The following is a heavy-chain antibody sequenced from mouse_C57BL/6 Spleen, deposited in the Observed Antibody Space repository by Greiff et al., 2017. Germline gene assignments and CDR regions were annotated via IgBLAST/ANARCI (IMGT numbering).Heavy chain of an antibody. Sequence: QVQLQQPGAELVKPGASVKMSCKASGYTFTSYWITWVKQRPGQGLEWIGDMYPGSGSTNYNEKFTSKATLTVDTTSSTAYMQLSSQTSEDSAVYYCARLGDYDEGQYYYAMDYWGQGTSVTVSS. CDR3: ARLGDYDEGQYYYAMDY. CDR1: GYTFTSYW. CDR2: MYPGSGST. V-gene: IGHV1-55*01. J-gene: IGHJ4*01. D-gene: IGHD2-4*01.